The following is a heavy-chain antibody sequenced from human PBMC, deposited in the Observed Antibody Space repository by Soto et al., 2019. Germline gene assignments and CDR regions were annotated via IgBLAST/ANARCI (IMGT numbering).Heavy chain of an antibody. CDR1: GYTFTSYG. CDR2: ISAYNGNT. Sequence: ASVKVSCKASGYTFTSYGISWVRQAPGQGLEWMGWISAYNGNTNYAQKLQGRVTMTTDTSTSTAYMELRSLRSDDTAVYYCARVGAWRMMTYYDFWSGPQDLHGGPNWFDPWGEGTLVTVSS. D-gene: IGHD3-3*01. J-gene: IGHJ5*02. CDR3: ARVGAWRMMTYYDFWSGPQDLHGGPNWFDP. V-gene: IGHV1-18*04.